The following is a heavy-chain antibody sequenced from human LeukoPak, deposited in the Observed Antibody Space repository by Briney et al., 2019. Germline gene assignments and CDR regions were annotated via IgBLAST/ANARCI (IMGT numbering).Heavy chain of an antibody. Sequence: SETLSLTCSVSGDSIGSSDFYWGWIRQPPGKGLEWIGSIYHSGSTYYNPSLKSRVTISVDTSKNQFSLKLSSVTAADTAVYYCARKRSGYDYYYYYYYMDVWGKGTTVTVSS. V-gene: IGHV4-39*07. CDR3: ARKRSGYDYYYYYYYMDV. J-gene: IGHJ6*03. CDR1: GDSIGSSDFY. CDR2: IYHSGST. D-gene: IGHD5-12*01.